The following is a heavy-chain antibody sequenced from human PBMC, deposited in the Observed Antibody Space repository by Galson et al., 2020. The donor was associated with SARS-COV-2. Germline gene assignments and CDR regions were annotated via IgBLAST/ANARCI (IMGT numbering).Heavy chain of an antibody. CDR3: ARTRGFNYYFDY. CDR1: GFSLSTSGMR. V-gene: IGHV2-70*04. CDR2: IDWDGDT. D-gene: IGHD5-12*01. Sequence: SGPTLVKPTQTITLTCTFSGFSLSTSGMRVSWIRQPPGKALEWLARIDWDGDTFYSTSLKTRLTISKDTSKNQVVLTMANMDPVDTATYYCARTRGFNYYFDYWGQGTLVTVSS. J-gene: IGHJ4*02.